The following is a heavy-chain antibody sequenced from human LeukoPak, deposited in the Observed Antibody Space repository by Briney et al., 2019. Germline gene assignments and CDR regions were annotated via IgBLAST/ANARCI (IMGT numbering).Heavy chain of an antibody. CDR3: ARHRASYFDL. CDR1: GGSLSSHY. CDR2: IYYTGST. Sequence: PSETLSLNCSVSGGSLSSHYWSWIRQPPGKGLEWIGYIYYTGSTDYNPSLKSRVTISVDTSKNQVSLKMNSVTAGDTAVYYCARHRASYFDLWGQGTLVTVSS. J-gene: IGHJ4*02. V-gene: IGHV4-59*11.